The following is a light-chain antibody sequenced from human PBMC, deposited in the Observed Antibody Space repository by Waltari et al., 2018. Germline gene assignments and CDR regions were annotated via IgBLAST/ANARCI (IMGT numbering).Light chain of an antibody. CDR3: CSYAGSYTWV. CDR1: SRDAGRYHY. V-gene: IGLV2-11*01. CDR2: DVS. J-gene: IGLJ3*02. Sequence: SALTQPRSVSRSPGQSVPISRTAPSRDAGRYHYVPWYQQHPGKAPKLMIYDVSKRPSGVPDRFSGSKSGNTASLTISGLQAEDEADYYCCSYAGSYTWVFGGGTKLTVL.